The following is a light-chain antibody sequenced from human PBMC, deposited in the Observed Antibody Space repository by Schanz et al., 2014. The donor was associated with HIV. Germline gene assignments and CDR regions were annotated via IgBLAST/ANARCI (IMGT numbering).Light chain of an antibody. Sequence: DILMTQSPSSLSASVGDRVTITCRASQSIDTHLNWYQQRLGKAPKLLISAASSLERGVPSRFSGSGSGTDFTLTITNLQPEDFATYSCQQSYTTPYTFGQGTKLEIK. CDR1: QSIDTH. CDR3: QQSYTTPYT. CDR2: AAS. J-gene: IGKJ2*01. V-gene: IGKV1-39*01.